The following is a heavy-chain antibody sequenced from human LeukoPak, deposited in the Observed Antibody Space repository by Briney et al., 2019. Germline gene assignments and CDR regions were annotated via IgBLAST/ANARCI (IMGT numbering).Heavy chain of an antibody. CDR2: IYSGGST. V-gene: IGHV3-53*01. Sequence: QPGGSLRLSCAASGFTVSSNHMSWVRQAPGKGLEWVSVIYSGGSTYYADSVKGRFTISRDNSKNTLYLHMNSLRAEDTAVYYCARVIVTGYYDAFDIWGQGTMVTVSS. CDR1: GFTVSSNH. CDR3: ARVIVTGYYDAFDI. J-gene: IGHJ3*02. D-gene: IGHD3-9*01.